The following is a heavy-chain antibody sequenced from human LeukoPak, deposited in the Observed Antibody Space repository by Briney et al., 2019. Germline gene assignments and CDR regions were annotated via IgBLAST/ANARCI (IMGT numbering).Heavy chain of an antibody. J-gene: IGHJ4*02. CDR1: GVSISSYY. CDR2: IYYSGST. Sequence: SETLSLTCTVSGVSISSYYWSWIRQPPGKGLEWIGYIYYSGSTNYNPSLKSRVTISVDTSKNQFSLKLSSVTAADTAVYYCARVNVVAGTDYWGQGTLVTVSS. D-gene: IGHD6-19*01. CDR3: ARVNVVAGTDY. V-gene: IGHV4-59*01.